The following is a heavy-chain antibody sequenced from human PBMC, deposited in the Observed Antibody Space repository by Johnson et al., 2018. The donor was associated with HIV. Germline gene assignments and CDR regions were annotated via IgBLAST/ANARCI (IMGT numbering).Heavy chain of an antibody. Sequence: QVQLVESGGGVVQPGRSLRLSCAASGFTFSSYAMHWVRQAPGKGLEWVAVISYDGSNKYYADSVKGRFTISRDNSKNTLYLQMNSLRAEDTAVYYCARVSGLIAFDIWGQGTMVTVSS. V-gene: IGHV3-30-3*01. CDR1: GFTFSSYA. CDR3: ARVSGLIAFDI. J-gene: IGHJ3*02. CDR2: ISYDGSNK. D-gene: IGHD5-12*01.